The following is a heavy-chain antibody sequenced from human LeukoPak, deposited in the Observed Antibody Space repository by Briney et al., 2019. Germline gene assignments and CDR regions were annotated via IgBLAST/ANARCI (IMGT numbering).Heavy chain of an antibody. CDR3: AKGEAVSATRDY. J-gene: IGHJ4*02. Sequence: ASVKVSCKASRYTFTGYFMHWMRQAPGQGLEWMGWINPNTGGTNYAQKFQGRVTMTRDRSITTVYMELSGLRSDDTAIYYCAKGEAVSATRDYWGQGTLVTVSS. D-gene: IGHD6-19*01. V-gene: IGHV1-2*02. CDR2: INPNTGGT. CDR1: RYTFTGYF.